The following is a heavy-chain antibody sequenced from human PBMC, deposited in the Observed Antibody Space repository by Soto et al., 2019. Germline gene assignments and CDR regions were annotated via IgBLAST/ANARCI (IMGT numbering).Heavy chain of an antibody. CDR2: INAGNGNT. J-gene: IGHJ4*02. CDR1: GYTFTSYA. V-gene: IGHV1-3*01. Sequence: QVQLVQSGAEMKKPGASVKVSCKASGYTFTSYAMHWVRQAPGQRLEWMGWINAGNGNTKYSQKFQGRVTITRDTSASTAYMELSSLRSEDTAVYYCARVGSSSWYEVLDYWGQGTLVTVSS. D-gene: IGHD6-13*01. CDR3: ARVGSSSWYEVLDY.